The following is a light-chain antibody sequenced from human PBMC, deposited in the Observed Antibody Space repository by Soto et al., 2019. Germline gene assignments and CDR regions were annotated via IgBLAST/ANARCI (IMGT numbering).Light chain of an antibody. CDR1: QDIGNY. CDR3: QKYASDPPT. CDR2: FAS. J-gene: IGKJ4*01. V-gene: IGKV1-27*01. Sequence: DIQMTQSPSSLSASVGDRITITCRASQDIGNYVAWYHQTPAKAPTLLIYFASTLQSGVPSRFTGSGSGTDFTLTINSLQPEDIGSYYCQKYASDPPTFGGGTKLEIK.